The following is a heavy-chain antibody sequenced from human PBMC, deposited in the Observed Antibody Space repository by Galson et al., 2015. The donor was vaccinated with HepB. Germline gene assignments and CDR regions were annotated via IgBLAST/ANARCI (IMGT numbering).Heavy chain of an antibody. CDR3: ARDPRIIIAAAGSGGGMDV. CDR1: GYTFTDYY. D-gene: IGHD6-13*01. CDR2: VDPEDGET. Sequence: VKVSCKVSGYTFTDYYMHWVQQAPGKGLEWMGLVDPEDGETIYAEKFQGRVTITADTSTDTAYMELSSLRSDDTAVYYCARDPRIIIAAAGSGGGMDVWGQGTTVTVSS. J-gene: IGHJ6*02. V-gene: IGHV1-69-2*01.